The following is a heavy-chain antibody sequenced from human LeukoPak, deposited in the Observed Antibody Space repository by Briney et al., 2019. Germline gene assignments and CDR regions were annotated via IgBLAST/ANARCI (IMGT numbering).Heavy chain of an antibody. J-gene: IGHJ1*01. V-gene: IGHV3-53*01. D-gene: IGHD4-17*01. CDR1: GFTVSSNY. CDR3: ARVAYGDHQYFHH. CDR2: IYSGGTT. Sequence: GGSLRLSCAASGFTVSSNYMHWVRQAPGKGLEWVSVIYSGGTTYYADSVKGRFTISRDHSKNTLYLQMSSLRAEDTAVYYCARVAYGDHQYFHHWGQGTLVTVSS.